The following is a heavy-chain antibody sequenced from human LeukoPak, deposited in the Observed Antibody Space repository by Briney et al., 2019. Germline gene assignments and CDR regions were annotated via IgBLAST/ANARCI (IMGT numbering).Heavy chain of an antibody. J-gene: IGHJ4*02. CDR3: ARISARYNWNYCDY. CDR1: GGSNSIGGYY. V-gene: IGHV4-31*03. CDR2: IYYSGST. Sequence: SETLSLTCTVSGGSNSIGGYYCRWVRQHPGRGLEWIGYIYYSGSTYYNPSLKSRVTISVDTSKNQFSLKLSSVTAADTAVYYCARISARYNWNYCDYWGQGTLVTVSS. D-gene: IGHD1-20*01.